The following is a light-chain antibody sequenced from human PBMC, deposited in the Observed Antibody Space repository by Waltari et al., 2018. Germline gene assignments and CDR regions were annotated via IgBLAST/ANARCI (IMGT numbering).Light chain of an antibody. Sequence: QSALTQPASVSGSPGQSITISCTGTSSDVGGYNYVSWYQQHPGKAPKLMIYEVSNRPSGCSSRFSGSKSGNTASLTISGLQAEDGADYYCSSYTSSSTVVFGGGTKLTVL. J-gene: IGLJ2*01. V-gene: IGLV2-14*01. CDR1: SSDVGGYNY. CDR2: EVS. CDR3: SSYTSSSTVV.